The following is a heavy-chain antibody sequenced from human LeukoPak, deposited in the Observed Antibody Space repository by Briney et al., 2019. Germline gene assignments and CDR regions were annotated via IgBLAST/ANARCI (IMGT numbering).Heavy chain of an antibody. Sequence: PGGSLRLYCVGYGFTFSRYDMNWVRRAPGQGLEWISYLGSSGSAIYYADSVRGRFTISTAIVRTNLYLQMNSLRDEDTAVYYCARDPAPNTKKHGVFDYWGQGTLVTVSS. J-gene: IGHJ4*02. CDR2: LGSSGSAI. V-gene: IGHV3-48*03. D-gene: IGHD2-2*01. CDR3: ARDPAPNTKKHGVFDY. CDR1: GFTFSRYD.